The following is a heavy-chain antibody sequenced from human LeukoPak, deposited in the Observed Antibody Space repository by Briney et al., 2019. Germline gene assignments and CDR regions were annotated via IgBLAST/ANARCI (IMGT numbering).Heavy chain of an antibody. CDR3: AKDMGSGSSAGYYYYGMDV. CDR1: GFTFDDYA. CDR2: ISWNSGSI. Sequence: PGGYLRLSCAASGFTFDDYAMHWVRQAPGKGLEWVSGISWNSGSIGYADSVKGRFTISRDNAKNSLYLQMNSLRAEDTALYYCAKDMGSGSSAGYYYYGMDVWGQGTTVTVSS. D-gene: IGHD1-26*01. V-gene: IGHV3-9*01. J-gene: IGHJ6*02.